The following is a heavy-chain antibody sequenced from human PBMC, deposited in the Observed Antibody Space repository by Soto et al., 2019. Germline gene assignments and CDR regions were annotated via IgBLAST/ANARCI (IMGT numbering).Heavy chain of an antibody. Sequence: SETLSLTCAVSGGSISSGGYSWSWIRQPPGKGLEWIGYIYHSGSTYYNPSLKSRVTISVDRSKNQFSLKLSSVTAADTAVYYCARDRGDYVMDVWGQGTTVTVS. CDR2: IYHSGST. D-gene: IGHD5-12*01. V-gene: IGHV4-30-2*01. J-gene: IGHJ6*02. CDR3: ARDRGDYVMDV. CDR1: GGSISSGGYS.